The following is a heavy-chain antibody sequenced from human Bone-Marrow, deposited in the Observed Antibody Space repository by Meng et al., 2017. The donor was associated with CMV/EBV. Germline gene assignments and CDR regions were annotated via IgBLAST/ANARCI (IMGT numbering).Heavy chain of an antibody. D-gene: IGHD5-18*01. CDR2: ISSSGSTI. Sequence: GGSLRLSCAASGFTFSSYWMHWVRQAPGKGLEWVSYISSSGSTIYYADSVKGRFTISRDNAKNSLYLQMNSLRAEDTAVYYCARWVTASYSRGYSYGREDYWGQGTRVTVSS. CDR3: ARWVTASYSRGYSYGREDY. J-gene: IGHJ4*02. CDR1: GFTFSSYW. V-gene: IGHV3-48*04.